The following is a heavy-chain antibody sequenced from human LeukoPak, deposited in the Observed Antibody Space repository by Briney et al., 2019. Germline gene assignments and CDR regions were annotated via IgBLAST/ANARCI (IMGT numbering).Heavy chain of an antibody. Sequence: RRSLRLSCAASGFTFSSYAMHWVRQAPGKGLEWVAVISYDGSNKYYADSVKGRFTISRDNSKNTLYLQMNSLRAEDTAVYYCAREANGDTYSLDYWGQGTLVTVSS. CDR2: ISYDGSNK. CDR3: AREANGDTYSLDY. V-gene: IGHV3-30*04. J-gene: IGHJ4*02. CDR1: GFTFSSYA. D-gene: IGHD4-17*01.